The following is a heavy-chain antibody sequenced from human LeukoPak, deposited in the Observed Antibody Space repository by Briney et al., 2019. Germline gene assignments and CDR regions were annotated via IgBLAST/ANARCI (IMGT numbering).Heavy chain of an antibody. D-gene: IGHD3-3*01. CDR3: ARDLYYDFWSGYYNAFDI. V-gene: IGHV1-2*02. J-gene: IGHJ3*02. Sequence: GASVKVSCKASGYTFTGYYMHWVRQAPGQGLEWMGWINPNSGGTNYAQKFQGRVTMTRDTSISTAYMELSRLRSDDTAVYYCARDLYYDFWSGYYNAFDIWGQGTMVTVSS. CDR2: INPNSGGT. CDR1: GYTFTGYY.